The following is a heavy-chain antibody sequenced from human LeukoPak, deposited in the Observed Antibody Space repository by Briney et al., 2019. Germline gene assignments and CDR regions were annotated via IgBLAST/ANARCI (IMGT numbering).Heavy chain of an antibody. D-gene: IGHD3-22*01. CDR1: GFTFSAYW. CDR2: ISSSSSYI. V-gene: IGHV3-21*01. J-gene: IGHJ4*02. Sequence: GGSLRLSCAASGFTFSAYWMTWVRLAPGKGLEWVSSISSSSSYIYYADSVKGRFTISRDNAKNSLYLQMNSLRAEDTAVYYCARETYYYDSSGYYGGVFDYWGQGTLVTVSS. CDR3: ARETYYYDSSGYYGGVFDY.